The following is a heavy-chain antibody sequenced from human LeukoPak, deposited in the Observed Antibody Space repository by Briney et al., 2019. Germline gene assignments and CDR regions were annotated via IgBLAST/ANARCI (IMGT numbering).Heavy chain of an antibody. J-gene: IGHJ4*02. CDR2: IYYSGST. CDR3: ARQNYSSSLFDY. Sequence: SETLSLACTVSGGSISSYYWSWIRQFPGKGLEWIGYIYYSGSTSYNPSLKSRVSISVDMSKNQFSLKLSSVTAADTAVYYRARQNYSSSLFDYWGQGTLVTVSS. V-gene: IGHV4-59*08. CDR1: GGSISSYY. D-gene: IGHD6-13*01.